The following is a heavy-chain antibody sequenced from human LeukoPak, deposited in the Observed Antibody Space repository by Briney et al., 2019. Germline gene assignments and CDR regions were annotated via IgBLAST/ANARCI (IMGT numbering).Heavy chain of an antibody. D-gene: IGHD6-13*01. CDR3: ARSSSSYASLFQH. J-gene: IGHJ1*01. CDR2: IIPIFGTA. Sequence: SVKVSCKASGGTFSSYAIIWVRQAPGQGLEWMGGIIPIFGTANYAQKFQGRVTITTDESTSTAYMELSSLRSEDTAVYYCARSSSSYASLFQHWGQGTLVTVSS. V-gene: IGHV1-69*05. CDR1: GGTFSSYA.